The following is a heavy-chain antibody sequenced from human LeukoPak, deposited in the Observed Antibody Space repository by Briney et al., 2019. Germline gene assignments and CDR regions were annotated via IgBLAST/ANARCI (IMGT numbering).Heavy chain of an antibody. CDR3: AIGSLIPAASLLFDY. V-gene: IGHV4-39*01. J-gene: IGHJ4*02. D-gene: IGHD2-2*01. CDR2: IYYSGST. CDR1: GGSISSSSYY. Sequence: PSETLSLTCTVSGGSISSSSYYWGWIRQPPGKGLEWIGSIYYSGSTYYNPSLKSRVTISVDTSKNQFSLKLSSVTAADTAVYYCAIGSLIPAASLLFDYWGQGTLVTVSS.